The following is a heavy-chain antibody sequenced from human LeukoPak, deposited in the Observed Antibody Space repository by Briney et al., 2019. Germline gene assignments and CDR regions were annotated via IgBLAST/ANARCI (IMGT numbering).Heavy chain of an antibody. D-gene: IGHD6-13*01. CDR2: IYTSGST. CDR3: ARDASSSWDDENWFDP. CDR1: GGSISSYY. Sequence: SETLSLTCTVSGGSISSYYWSWIRQPAGKGLEWIGRIYTSGSTNYNPSLKSRVTMSVDTSKNQFSLKLSSVTAADTAVYYCARDASSSWDDENWFDPWGQGTLVTVSS. V-gene: IGHV4-4*07. J-gene: IGHJ5*02.